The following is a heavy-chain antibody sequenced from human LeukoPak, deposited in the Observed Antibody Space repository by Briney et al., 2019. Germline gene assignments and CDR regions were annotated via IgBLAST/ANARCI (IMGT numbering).Heavy chain of an antibody. J-gene: IGHJ5*02. D-gene: IGHD3-22*01. CDR2: IYYSGST. CDR3: ARVGYYYDSSGYSGPWFDP. CDR1: GGSISSGGYY. Sequence: SQTLSLTCTVSGGSISSGGYYWSWIRQPPGKGLEWIGYIYYSGSTNYNPSLKSRVTISVDTSKNQFSLKLSSVTAADTAVYYCARVGYYYDSSGYSGPWFDPWGQGTLVTVSS. V-gene: IGHV4-61*08.